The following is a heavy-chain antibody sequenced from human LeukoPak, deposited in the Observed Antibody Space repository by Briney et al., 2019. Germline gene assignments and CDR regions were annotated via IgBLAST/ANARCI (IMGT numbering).Heavy chain of an antibody. CDR3: AKGTTYYYDSSGYYYHENYFDY. Sequence: GGSLRLSCAASGFTFSSYAMSWVRQAPGKGLEWVSAISGSGGSTYHADSVKGRFTISRDNSKNTLYLQMNSLRAEDTAVYYCAKGTTYYYDSSGYYYHENYFDYWGQGTLVTVSS. V-gene: IGHV3-23*01. J-gene: IGHJ4*02. CDR1: GFTFSSYA. D-gene: IGHD3-22*01. CDR2: ISGSGGST.